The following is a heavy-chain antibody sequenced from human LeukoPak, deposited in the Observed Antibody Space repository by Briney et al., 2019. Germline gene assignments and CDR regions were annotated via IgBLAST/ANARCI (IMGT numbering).Heavy chain of an antibody. CDR2: IYTSGST. D-gene: IGHD3-10*01. CDR3: GKQVLWFGGSGPLINNWFDP. J-gene: IGHJ5*02. Sequence: SETLSLTCTVSGGSISSYYWSWIRQPPGKGLEWIGYIYTSGSTNYNPSLKSRVTISVDTSKNQFSLKLSSVTAADTAVYFWGKQVLWFGGSGPLINNWFDPWGQGTLVTVSS. V-gene: IGHV4-4*09. CDR1: GGSISSYY.